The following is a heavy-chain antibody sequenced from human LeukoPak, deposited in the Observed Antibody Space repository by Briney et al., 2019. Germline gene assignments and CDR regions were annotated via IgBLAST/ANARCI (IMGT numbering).Heavy chain of an antibody. CDR1: GGSISSYY. D-gene: IGHD3-3*01. CDR3: ARGETYYDFWTGGYYYYMGV. J-gene: IGHJ6*03. CDR2: IYYSGST. V-gene: IGHV4-59*08. Sequence: SETLSLTCTVSGGSISSYYWSWIRQPPGKGLEWIGYIYYSGSTNYNPSLKSRVTISVDTSKDQFSLKLSSVTAADTAVYYCARGETYYDFWTGGYYYYMGVWGKGTTVTVSS.